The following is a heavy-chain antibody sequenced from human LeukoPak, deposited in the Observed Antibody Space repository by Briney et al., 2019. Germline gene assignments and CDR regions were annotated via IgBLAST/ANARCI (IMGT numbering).Heavy chain of an antibody. V-gene: IGHV1-69*04. CDR1: AGTFSSYT. Sequence: ASVKVSCKASAGTFSSYTISWVRHAPGPGLEWLGRTIPILGIANYAQKFQGRVTITAAKSTRTAYMGLSSLRPEDTAVYYCAREKGAAALIVAFDIWGQGTMVTVSS. CDR3: AREKGAAALIVAFDI. J-gene: IGHJ3*02. CDR2: TIPILGIA. D-gene: IGHD6-13*01.